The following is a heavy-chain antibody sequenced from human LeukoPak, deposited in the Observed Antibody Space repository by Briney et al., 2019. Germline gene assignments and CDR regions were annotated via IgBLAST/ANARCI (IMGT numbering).Heavy chain of an antibody. CDR2: IRYDGSNK. CDR1: GFTFNTYA. J-gene: IGHJ3*02. V-gene: IGHV3-30*02. CDR3: AKERSSSWNDAFDM. Sequence: GGSLRLSCAASGFTFNTYAMHWVRQAPGKGLEWVAFIRYDGSNKYYADSVKGRFTISRDNSKNTLYLQMNSLRAADTAVYYCAKERSSSWNDAFDMWGQGTMVTVSS. D-gene: IGHD6-13*01.